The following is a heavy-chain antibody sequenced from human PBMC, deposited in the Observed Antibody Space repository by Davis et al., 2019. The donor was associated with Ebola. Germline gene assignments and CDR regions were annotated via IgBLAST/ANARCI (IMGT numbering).Heavy chain of an antibody. J-gene: IGHJ6*02. Sequence: PGGPLRLSCAASGFTVSSNYMSWVRQAPGKGLEWVSAISGSGGSTYYADPVKGRFTISRDNSKNTLDLQMSSLTAEDTAVYYCVKDPSSNYYYYYGMDVWGQGTTVTVSS. CDR2: ISGSGGST. D-gene: IGHD4-11*01. CDR1: GFTVSSNY. V-gene: IGHV3-53*05. CDR3: VKDPSSNYYYYYGMDV.